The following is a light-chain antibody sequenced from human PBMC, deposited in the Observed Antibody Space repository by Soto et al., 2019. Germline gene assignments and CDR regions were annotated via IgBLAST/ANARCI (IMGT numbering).Light chain of an antibody. CDR2: DAS. CDR1: QSVSSY. CDR3: QQRSNWPST. Sequence: EVVLTQSPVTLSFSPVKRATLACRASQSVSSYLAGYQHKPCQAPMLRLYDASTRATGIPARFSGSGSGTDFTITISSLEPEDFAVYYCQQRSNWPSTFGGGTRWIS. J-gene: IGKJ4*01. V-gene: IGKV3-11*01.